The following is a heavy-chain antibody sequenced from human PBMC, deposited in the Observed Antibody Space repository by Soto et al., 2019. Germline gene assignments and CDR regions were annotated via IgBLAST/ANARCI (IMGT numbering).Heavy chain of an antibody. V-gene: IGHV1-2*02. D-gene: IGHD2-2*02. CDR2: INPNSGGT. CDR1: GYTFSGYY. J-gene: IGHJ6*02. CDR3: ARSLTEGYCTITGCYTRPLYGMDV. Sequence: QEQLVQSGAEVKKPGASVKVSCKASGYTFSGYYIHWLRQAPGQGLEWMGWINPNSGGTNYAQKSQCRVTVTRGTPTSTAYMELSRLASDDTAVYYCARSLTEGYCTITGCYTRPLYGMDVWGQGTTVTVSS.